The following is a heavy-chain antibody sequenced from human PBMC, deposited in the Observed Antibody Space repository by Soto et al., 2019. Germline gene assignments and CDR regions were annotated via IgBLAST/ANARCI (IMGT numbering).Heavy chain of an antibody. J-gene: IGHJ4*02. CDR1: GFTFSHVS. CDR3: ARVAY. CDR2: ISSASSET. V-gene: IGHV3-21*01. Sequence: GGSLRLSCEASGFTFSHVSINWVRLVQGKGLEWVGSISSASSETWYADSVKGRFIISRDNALNSLFLQMNTLRPGDSAIYYCARVAYWGPGTQVTVSS.